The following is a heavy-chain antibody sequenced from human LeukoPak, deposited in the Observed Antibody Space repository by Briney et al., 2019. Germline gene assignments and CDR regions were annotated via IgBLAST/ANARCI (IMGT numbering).Heavy chain of an antibody. V-gene: IGHV3-23*01. CDR3: VQMAPYCGGDCYFDF. D-gene: IGHD2-21*02. CDR1: GFTFSNYA. Sequence: GGSLRLSCAASGFTFSNYAMSWVRQAPGKGLEWVSAITGGGFGTYYADSVKGRFTISRDNPKNTLYLQTNSLRAEDMAIYYCVQMAPYCGGDCYFDFWGQGTLVTVSS. CDR2: ITGGGFGT. J-gene: IGHJ4*02.